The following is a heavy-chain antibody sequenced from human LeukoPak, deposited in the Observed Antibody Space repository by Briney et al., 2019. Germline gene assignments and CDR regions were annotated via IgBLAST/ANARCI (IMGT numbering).Heavy chain of an antibody. Sequence: PGGSLRLSCAASGFTFSSYSMNWVRQAPGKGLEWVSSISSSSSYIYYADSVKGRFTISRDNAKNSLYLQVNSLRAEDTAVYYCASLDGSGSYSGNYYYGMDVWGQGTTVTVSS. V-gene: IGHV3-21*01. CDR2: ISSSSSYI. CDR1: GFTFSSYS. J-gene: IGHJ6*02. CDR3: ASLDGSGSYSGNYYYGMDV. D-gene: IGHD3-10*01.